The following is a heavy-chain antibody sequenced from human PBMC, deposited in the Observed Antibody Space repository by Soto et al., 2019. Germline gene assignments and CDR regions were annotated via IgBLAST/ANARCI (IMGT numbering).Heavy chain of an antibody. CDR3: ARDSYSGSYVH. V-gene: IGHV1-2*02. CDR2: INPNDGGT. J-gene: IGHJ4*02. Sequence: ASVKVSCKASGYTFTDYYIHWMRQAPGQGHEWMGWINPNDGGTNYAQNFQDRVTMTSDTSITTAYMQLNRLTSDDTAVYFCARDSYSGSYVHWGQGTLVTVSS. D-gene: IGHD1-26*01. CDR1: GYTFTDYY.